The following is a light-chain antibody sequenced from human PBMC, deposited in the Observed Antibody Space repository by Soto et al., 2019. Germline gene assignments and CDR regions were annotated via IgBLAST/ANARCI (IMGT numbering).Light chain of an antibody. CDR2: DAF. J-gene: IGKJ1*01. V-gene: IGKV3-11*01. CDR1: QSVSSY. Sequence: SQVPVSLSKSPGARATLSCGASQSVSSYLAWYQQKPGQAPRLLIYDAFNRATGIPARFSGSGSGTDFTLTISSLEPEDFALDYSQHSRCWPKTFGHGTKVDIK. CDR3: QHSRCWPKT.